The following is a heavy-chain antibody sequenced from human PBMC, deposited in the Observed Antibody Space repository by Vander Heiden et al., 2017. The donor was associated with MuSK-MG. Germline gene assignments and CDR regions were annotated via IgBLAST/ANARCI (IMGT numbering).Heavy chain of an antibody. CDR2: INTDGSTI. V-gene: IGHV3-74*01. Sequence: EVQLVESGGGLVQPGGSLRLPCVASGFTFSSFWMHWVRQVPGKGLVWVSRINTDGSTITYADSVKGRFTISRDNAKNTMYLQMNSLRAEDTAVYHCVRGLLGGGDFWGQGTLVTVSS. D-gene: IGHD2-15*01. CDR3: VRGLLGGGDF. J-gene: IGHJ4*02. CDR1: GFTFSSFW.